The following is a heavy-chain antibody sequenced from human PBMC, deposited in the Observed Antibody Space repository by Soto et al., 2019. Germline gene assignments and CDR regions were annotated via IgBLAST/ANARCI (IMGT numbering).Heavy chain of an antibody. J-gene: IGHJ6*02. Sequence: GWSLRLSCASSVFTFISYFMHWVRQAPGKGLEWVAVVPDDGSNKYYGDSVKGRFTISRDNSKNTLYLQMNSLRAEDTAVYYCAKGRGRNYYYGMDVWGQGTTVTVSS. CDR3: AKGRGRNYYYGMDV. V-gene: IGHV3-30*18. CDR2: VPDDGSNK. CDR1: VFTFISYF.